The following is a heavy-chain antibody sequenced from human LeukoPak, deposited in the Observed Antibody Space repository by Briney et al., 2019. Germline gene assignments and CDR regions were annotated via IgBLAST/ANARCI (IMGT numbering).Heavy chain of an antibody. CDR3: ARGGYCSGGSCYRDNWFDP. CDR2: ISAYNGNT. Sequence: ASVKVSCMASGYTFTSYGISWVRQAPGQGLEWMGWISAYNGNTNYAQKLQGRVTMTTDTSTSTAYMELRSLRSDDTAVYYCARGGYCSGGSCYRDNWFDPWGQGTLVTVSS. D-gene: IGHD2-15*01. V-gene: IGHV1-18*04. J-gene: IGHJ5*02. CDR1: GYTFTSYG.